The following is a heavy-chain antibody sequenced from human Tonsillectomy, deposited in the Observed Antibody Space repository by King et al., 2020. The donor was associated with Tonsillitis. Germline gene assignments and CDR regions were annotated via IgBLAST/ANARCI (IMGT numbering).Heavy chain of an antibody. CDR3: ARHVRVADALVM. Sequence: QLQESGPGLVKASETLSLTCTVSGASVSNNYWSWVRQPHGKGLEWVGNISNSGNSNYNPSLKSRVTLSVDTSKNQFSLKLSSVTAADTDVYVCARHVRVADALVMWGHGTMVTV. D-gene: IGHD3-3*01. CDR2: ISNSGNS. V-gene: IGHV4-59*08. J-gene: IGHJ3*02. CDR1: GASVSNNY.